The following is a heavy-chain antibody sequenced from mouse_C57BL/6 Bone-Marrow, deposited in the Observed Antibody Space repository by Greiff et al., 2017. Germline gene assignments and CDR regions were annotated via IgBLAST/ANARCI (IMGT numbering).Heavy chain of an antibody. V-gene: IGHV14-4*01. J-gene: IGHJ3*01. CDR1: GFNIKDDY. D-gene: IGHD2-13*01. CDR2: IDPENGDT. CDR3: NTGGDYGGFDY. Sequence: EVQLQQSGAELVRPGASVKLSCTASGFNIKDDYMHWVKQRPEQGLEWIGWIDPENGDTEYASKFQGKATITADKSSNTAYLQLSSLTSEDTAVYYCNTGGDYGGFDYWGQGTLVTVSA.